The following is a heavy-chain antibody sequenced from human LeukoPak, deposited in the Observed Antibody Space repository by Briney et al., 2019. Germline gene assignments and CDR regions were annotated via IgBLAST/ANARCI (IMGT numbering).Heavy chain of an antibody. V-gene: IGHV4-59*01. CDR3: ARGVGSGYTDY. CDR1: GGSISNYY. D-gene: IGHD3-22*01. CDR2: ISYSGNT. Sequence: SETLSLTCTVSGGSISNYYWTWIRQPPGKGLEWIGFISYSGNTNYNPSLKSRVTISLDTSKNQFSLKLISVTAADTAVYYCARGVGSGYTDYWGQGALVTASS. J-gene: IGHJ4*02.